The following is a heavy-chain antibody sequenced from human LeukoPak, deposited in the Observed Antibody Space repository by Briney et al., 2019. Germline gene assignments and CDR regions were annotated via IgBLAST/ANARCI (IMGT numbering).Heavy chain of an antibody. Sequence: GESLKISCKGSGYSFTSYWIGWVRQMPGKGLEWMGIIYPGDSDTRYSPSFQGQVTISADKSISTAYLQWSSLKASDTAMYYCARVIAVAGTLGWFDPWGQGTLVTVSS. CDR3: ARVIAVAGTLGWFDP. J-gene: IGHJ5*02. D-gene: IGHD6-19*01. CDR1: GYSFTSYW. V-gene: IGHV5-51*01. CDR2: IYPGDSDT.